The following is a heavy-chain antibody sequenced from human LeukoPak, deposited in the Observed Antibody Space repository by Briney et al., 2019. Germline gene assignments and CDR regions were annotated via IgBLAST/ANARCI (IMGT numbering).Heavy chain of an antibody. V-gene: IGHV4-61*02. J-gene: IGHJ2*01. CDR3: VRLSVVSPHRYFDL. CDR1: GGSISSGSYY. D-gene: IGHD4-23*01. CDR2: IYTSGST. Sequence: SQTLSLTCTVSGGSISSGSYYWSWIRQPAGKGLEWIGRIYTSGSTNYNPSLKSRVTIALDTSKTQFSLRLNSVTAADTAVYYCVRLSVVSPHRYFDLWGRGTLVTVSS.